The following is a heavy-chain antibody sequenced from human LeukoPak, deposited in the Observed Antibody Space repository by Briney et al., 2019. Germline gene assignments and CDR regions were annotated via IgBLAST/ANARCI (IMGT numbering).Heavy chain of an antibody. CDR1: GFTFSSYA. CDR2: ISHDGSNK. J-gene: IGHJ4*02. D-gene: IGHD1-14*01. V-gene: IGHV3-30-3*01. Sequence: GGSLRLSCAASGFTFSSYAMHWVRQAPGKGLEWVAVISHDGSNKYYADSVKGRFTISRDNSKNTLYLQMNSLRAEDTAVYYCAKGGITMTDYYFDYWGQGTLVTVSS. CDR3: AKGGITMTDYYFDY.